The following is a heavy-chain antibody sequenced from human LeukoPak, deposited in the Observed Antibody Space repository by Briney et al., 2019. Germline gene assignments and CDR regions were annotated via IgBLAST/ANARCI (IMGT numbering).Heavy chain of an antibody. CDR3: ARSNWGAAAAGPYYFDY. CDR1: GFTFSSYS. V-gene: IGHV3-21*01. J-gene: IGHJ4*02. D-gene: IGHD6-13*01. Sequence: GGSLRLSCAASGFTFSSYSMNWVRQAPGKGLEWVSSISSSSSYIYYADSVKGRFTISRDNAKNSLYLQMNSLRAGDTAVYYCARSNWGAAAAGPYYFDYWGQGTLVTVSS. CDR2: ISSSSSYI.